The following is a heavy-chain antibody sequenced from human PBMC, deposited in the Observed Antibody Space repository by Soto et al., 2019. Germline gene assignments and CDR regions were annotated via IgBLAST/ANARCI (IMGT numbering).Heavy chain of an antibody. CDR3: AMAQITAQYYFDY. D-gene: IGHD6-6*01. J-gene: IGHJ4*02. Sequence: GGSLRLSCAASGFIFSDYYMSWIRQAPGKGLEWVSYIGGSGSYTNYADSVKGRFTISRDNAKNSLYLQIYSLRAEDTAVYYCAMAQITAQYYFDYWGQGALVTVSS. CDR1: GFIFSDYY. CDR2: IGGSGSYT. V-gene: IGHV3-11*06.